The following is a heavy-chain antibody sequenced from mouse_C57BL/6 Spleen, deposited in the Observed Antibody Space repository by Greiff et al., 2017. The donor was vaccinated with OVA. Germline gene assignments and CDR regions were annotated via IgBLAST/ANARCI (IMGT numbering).Heavy chain of an antibody. CDR1: GFTFSSYA. J-gene: IGHJ2*01. CDR3: AMGSNYFDY. V-gene: IGHV5-4*01. CDR2: ISDGGSYT. Sequence: EVQLVESGGGLVKPGGSLKLSCAASGFTFSSYAMSWVRQTPEKRLEWVATISDGGSYTYYPDNVKGRFTISRDNAKNNLYLQMSHLKSEDTAMYYCAMGSNYFDYWGQGTTLTVSS. D-gene: IGHD2-3*01.